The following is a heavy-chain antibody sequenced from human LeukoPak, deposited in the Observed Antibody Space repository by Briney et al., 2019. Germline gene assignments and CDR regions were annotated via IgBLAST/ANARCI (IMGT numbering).Heavy chain of an antibody. J-gene: IGHJ4*02. CDR1: GYTFTGYY. D-gene: IGHD3-22*01. V-gene: IGHV1-2*02. Sequence: ASVKVSCKASGYTFTGYYMHWVRQAPGQGLEWMGWINPNSGGTNYAQKFQGRVTMTRDTSISTAYMELSRLRSDDTAVYYCAKDLPSMIVVVTLDYWGQGTLVTVSS. CDR3: AKDLPSMIVVVTLDY. CDR2: INPNSGGT.